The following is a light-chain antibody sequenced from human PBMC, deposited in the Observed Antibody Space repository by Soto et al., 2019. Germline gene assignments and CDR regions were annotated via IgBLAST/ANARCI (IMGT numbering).Light chain of an antibody. V-gene: IGLV2-23*02. J-gene: IGLJ1*01. Sequence: QSVLSQPASVFVFPRYTSSLSFAGAGSDVGAYNLVSWYQQHPGKAPKLIICEVSTRPSGISNRFSGSKSGDTASLTISGLQAEDEADYFCCSYAGTVAYVFGTGTKVTVL. CDR2: EVS. CDR1: GSDVGAYNL. CDR3: CSYAGTVAYV.